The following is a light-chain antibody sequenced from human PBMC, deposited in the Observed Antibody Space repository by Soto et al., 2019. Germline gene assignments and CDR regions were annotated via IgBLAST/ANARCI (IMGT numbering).Light chain of an antibody. CDR2: DAS. V-gene: IGKV1-5*01. Sequence: DIQMTQSPSTLSASVGDRVTITCRASQRTSTCLAWYQQKPGKGPTLLIYDASSLQSGVPSRFSGSGSGTEFTLTISSLQPGDFATYYCQQYQIDWTFGQGTKVEIK. CDR1: QRTSTC. J-gene: IGKJ1*01. CDR3: QQYQIDWT.